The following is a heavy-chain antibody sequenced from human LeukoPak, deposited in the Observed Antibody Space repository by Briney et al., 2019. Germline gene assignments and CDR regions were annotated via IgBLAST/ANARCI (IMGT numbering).Heavy chain of an antibody. CDR1: GGSILTTNW. CDR3: ARESAAFSPFGF. Sequence: SETLSLTCAVSGGSILTTNWWSWVRQPPGKGLEWIGEVHLSGASNYNPSLKSRVSMSIDKSKNQLSLKLTSVTAADTAMYYCARESAAFSPFGFRGQGTLVTVSS. CDR2: VHLSGAS. V-gene: IGHV4-4*02. J-gene: IGHJ4*02. D-gene: IGHD6-25*01.